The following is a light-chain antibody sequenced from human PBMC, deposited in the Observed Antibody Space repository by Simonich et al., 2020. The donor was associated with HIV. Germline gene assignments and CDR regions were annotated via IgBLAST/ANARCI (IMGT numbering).Light chain of an antibody. Sequence: EIVMTQTPLSLSVTPGQPASISCKSSRSLLYSNGKTYLYWYLQKPGQSPQPLIYEIFNLFSGVPDRFSGSGSGTDFTLKISRVEAEDVGVYYCMQSIQLPRTFGQGTKVEIK. CDR1: RSLLYSNGKTY. J-gene: IGKJ1*01. CDR3: MQSIQLPRT. CDR2: EIF. V-gene: IGKV2D-29*02.